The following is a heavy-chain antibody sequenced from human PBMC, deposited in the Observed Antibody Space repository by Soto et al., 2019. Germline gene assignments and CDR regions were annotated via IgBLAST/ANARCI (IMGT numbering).Heavy chain of an antibody. CDR2: INAGNGNT. D-gene: IGHD5-18*01. Sequence: ASVKVSCKASGYTFTSYAMHWVRQAPGQRLEWMGWINAGNGNTKYSQKFQGRVTITRDTSASTAYMELSSLRSEDTAVYYCARGPWIQLWTDYFDYWGQGNLVTVSS. V-gene: IGHV1-3*01. CDR3: ARGPWIQLWTDYFDY. CDR1: GYTFTSYA. J-gene: IGHJ4*02.